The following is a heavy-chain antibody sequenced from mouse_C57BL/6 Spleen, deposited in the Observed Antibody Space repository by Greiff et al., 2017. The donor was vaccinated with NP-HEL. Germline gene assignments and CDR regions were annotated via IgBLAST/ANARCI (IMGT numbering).Heavy chain of an antibody. CDR1: GFTFSDYG. J-gene: IGHJ4*01. Sequence: VQLKESGGGLVKPGGSLKLSCAASGFTFSDYGMHWVRQAPEKGLEWVAYISSGSSTIYYADTVKGRFTISRDNAKNTLFLQMTSLRSEDTAMYYCAKDYYGSSSHYAMDYWGQGTSVTVSS. D-gene: IGHD1-1*01. CDR2: ISSGSSTI. CDR3: AKDYYGSSSHYAMDY. V-gene: IGHV5-17*01.